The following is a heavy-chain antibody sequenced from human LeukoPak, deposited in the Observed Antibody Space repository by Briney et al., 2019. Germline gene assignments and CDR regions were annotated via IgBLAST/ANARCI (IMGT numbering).Heavy chain of an antibody. D-gene: IGHD7-27*01. V-gene: IGHV3-30-3*01. Sequence: AGGSLRLSCAASGFTFSSYAMHWVRQAPGKGLEWVAVISYDGSNKYYADSVKGRFTISRDNAKNTLYLQMNSLRAEDTAVYYCARSIWAPDWGQGTLVTVSS. CDR3: ARSIWAPD. CDR1: GFTFSSYA. CDR2: ISYDGSNK. J-gene: IGHJ4*02.